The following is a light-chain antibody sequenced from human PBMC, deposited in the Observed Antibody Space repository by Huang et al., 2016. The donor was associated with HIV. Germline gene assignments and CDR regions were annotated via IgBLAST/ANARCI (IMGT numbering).Light chain of an antibody. CDR2: SAS. Sequence: IQMTQSPTSLSASIGDRVSIACRASQNINTYLNWYQQKPGKAPKILISSASTLHSGVPSRFSGSGSGTDFTLTIRGLQLDDFATYYCQQSYSALSSFGPGTRL. CDR3: QQSYSALSS. CDR1: QNINTY. J-gene: IGKJ5*01. V-gene: IGKV1-39*01.